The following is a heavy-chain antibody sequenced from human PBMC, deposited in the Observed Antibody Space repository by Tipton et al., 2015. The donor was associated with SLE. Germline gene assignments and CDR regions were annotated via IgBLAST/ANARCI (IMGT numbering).Heavy chain of an antibody. CDR2: IFHTGNT. D-gene: IGHD6-13*01. CDR1: SYSITNTNY. CDR3: AREGGIGSSWSY. J-gene: IGHJ4*02. V-gene: IGHV4-38-2*02. Sequence: TLSLTCTVCSYSITNTNYWGWIRQPPGKGLEWIGSIFHTGNTFYSPSLKSRVTISVDTSKNQFSLHLSSVTPADTAVYFCAREGGIGSSWSYWGQGTLVTVSS.